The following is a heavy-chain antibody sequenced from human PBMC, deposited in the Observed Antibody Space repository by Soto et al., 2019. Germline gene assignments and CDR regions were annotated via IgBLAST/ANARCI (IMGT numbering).Heavy chain of an antibody. CDR3: ARERAPDIRFDS. CDR2: ISGRSDVI. CDR1: GFTFSDFY. D-gene: IGHD5-12*01. Sequence: QVHLVESGGGLVKPGGSLRLSCAASGFTFSDFYMSWVRQIPGKGLEWISYISGRSDVIHYVVSVKGRFTVSRDNGRNSVFLQMDSLRAEDSGIYFCARERAPDIRFDSWGQGTLVTVSS. V-gene: IGHV3-11*01. J-gene: IGHJ5*01.